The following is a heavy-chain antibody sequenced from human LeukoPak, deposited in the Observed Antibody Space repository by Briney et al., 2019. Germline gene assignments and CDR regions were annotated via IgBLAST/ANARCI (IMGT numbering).Heavy chain of an antibody. J-gene: IGHJ4*02. CDR1: GFTFSSYA. CDR3: ARDSLAYYDSSGVFDY. CDR2: ISSNGGST. Sequence: GGSLRLSCAASGFTFSSYAMHWVRQAPGKGLEYVSAISSNGGSTYYANSVKGRFTISRDNSKNTLYLQMGSLRAEDMAVYYCARDSLAYYDSSGVFDYWGQGTLVTVSS. V-gene: IGHV3-64*01. D-gene: IGHD3-22*01.